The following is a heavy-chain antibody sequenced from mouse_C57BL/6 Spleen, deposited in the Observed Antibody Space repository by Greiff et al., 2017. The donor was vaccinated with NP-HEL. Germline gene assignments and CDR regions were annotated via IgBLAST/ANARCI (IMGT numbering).Heavy chain of an antibody. Sequence: EFQLQQSGPELVKPGDSVKISCKASGYSFTGYFLNWVMQSHGISLEWIGRINPYNGDTFYNQKCKGKATLTVDKSSSTAHMESRSLTSEETAVYYCAICYYGSSPTFGDWGYGSLVTVTA. CDR3: AICYYGSSPTFGD. J-gene: IGHJ3*01. D-gene: IGHD1-1*01. CDR2: INPYNGDT. V-gene: IGHV1-20*01. CDR1: GYSFTGYF.